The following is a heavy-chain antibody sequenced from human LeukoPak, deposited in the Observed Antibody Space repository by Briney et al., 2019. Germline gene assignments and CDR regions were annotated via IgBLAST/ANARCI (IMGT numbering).Heavy chain of an antibody. CDR3: AKDARRSDGWYFFDH. CDR1: GFAFSSLA. Sequence: PGGSLRLSCAASGFAFSSLAMGWVRQAPRKGLEWGSVISDSGDTTYYADSVKGRFTISRDNSKNTLYLQMNSLRAEDTAIYYCAKDARRSDGWYFFDHWGQGALVTVSS. J-gene: IGHJ4*02. V-gene: IGHV3-23*01. D-gene: IGHD6-19*01. CDR2: ISDSGDTT.